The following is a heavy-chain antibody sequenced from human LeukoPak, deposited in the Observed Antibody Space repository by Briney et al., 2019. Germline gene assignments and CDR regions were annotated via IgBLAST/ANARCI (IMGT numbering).Heavy chain of an antibody. D-gene: IGHD3-10*01. CDR1: GFTFSSYA. J-gene: IGHJ5*02. V-gene: IGHV3-30-3*01. CDR3: ARIGVHYYGSGTYYNALSGWFDP. Sequence: GRSLRLSCAASGFTFSSYAMHWVRQAPGKGLEWVAVISYDGSNKYYADSVKGRFTISRDNSKNTLHLQMNSLRAEDTAVYYCARIGVHYYGSGTYYNALSGWFDPWGQGTLVTVSS. CDR2: ISYDGSNK.